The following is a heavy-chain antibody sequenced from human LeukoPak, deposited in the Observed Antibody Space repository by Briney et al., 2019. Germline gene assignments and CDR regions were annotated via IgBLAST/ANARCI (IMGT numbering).Heavy chain of an antibody. CDR2: IRSKAYDAAI. CDR3: GRATHETIRYISYHGMDV. Sequence: GGSLRLSCTASGFTLSSYEMNWVRQAPGKGLEWVGSIRSKAYDAAIDYAASVEGRFSISRDDSRSIAYLHMNSLKTEDTAIYYCGRATHETIRYISYHGMDVWGQGTTVTVSS. CDR1: GFTLSSYE. D-gene: IGHD3-16*02. J-gene: IGHJ6*02. V-gene: IGHV3-49*04.